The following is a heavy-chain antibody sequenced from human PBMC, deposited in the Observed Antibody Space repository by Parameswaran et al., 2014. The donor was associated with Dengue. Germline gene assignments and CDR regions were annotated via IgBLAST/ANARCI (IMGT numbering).Heavy chain of an antibody. J-gene: IGHJ6*02. CDR3: AGNLLRVTHMENYYYYYGMDV. V-gene: IGHV1-69*02. CDR2: TIPILGIA. Sequence: SWVRQAPGQGLEWMGRTIPILGIANYAQKFQGRVTITADKSTSTAYMELSSLRSEDTAVYYCAGNLLRVTHMENYYYYYGMDVWGQGTTVTVSS. D-gene: IGHD4-23*01.